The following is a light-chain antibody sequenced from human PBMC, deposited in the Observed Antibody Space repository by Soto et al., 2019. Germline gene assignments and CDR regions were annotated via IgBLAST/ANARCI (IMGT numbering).Light chain of an antibody. CDR3: QQYIKWPIT. J-gene: IGKJ5*01. CDR1: QSVSSSY. CDR2: GAS. V-gene: IGKV3-20*01. Sequence: EIVLTQSPGTLSLSQGERATLSCRASQSVSSSYLAWYQQKPGQAPRLLIYGASSRATGIPDRFSGSGSGTEFTLTVSSLQSEDFAVYYCQQYIKWPITFGQGTRLEIK.